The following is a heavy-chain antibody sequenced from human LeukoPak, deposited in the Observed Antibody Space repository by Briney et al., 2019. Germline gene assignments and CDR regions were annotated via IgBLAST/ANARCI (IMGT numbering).Heavy chain of an antibody. J-gene: IGHJ4*02. V-gene: IGHV3-23*01. CDR2: IFGSGGST. CDR1: GFTFSSYE. CDR3: AKGRGPAAVAPDY. Sequence: GGSLRLSCAASGFTFSSYEMNWVRQAPGKGLEWVSAIFGSGGSTYYADSVKGRFTISRDNSKNTLYLQMNSLRAGDTAVYYCAKGRGPAAVAPDYWGQGTLVTVSS. D-gene: IGHD2-2*01.